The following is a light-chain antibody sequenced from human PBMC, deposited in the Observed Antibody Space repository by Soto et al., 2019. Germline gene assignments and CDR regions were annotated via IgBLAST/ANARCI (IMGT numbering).Light chain of an antibody. CDR1: QSIRTS. CDR3: QHYNERPLT. Sequence: EIVMTQSPATLSVSPGERATLSCRASQSIRTSLAWYQQKPGQAPRLLIFGASTRAIAIPARFSGSGSGTEFTLTISSLQSEDFAVYYCQHYNERPLTFGGGTRWIS. V-gene: IGKV3-15*01. J-gene: IGKJ4*01. CDR2: GAS.